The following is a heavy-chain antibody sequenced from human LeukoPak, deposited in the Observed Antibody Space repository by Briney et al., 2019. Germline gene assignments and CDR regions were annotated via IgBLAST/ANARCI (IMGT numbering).Heavy chain of an antibody. Sequence: GGPMKLSCAASGFTFNTYWMTWVRQAPGKGLEWLANINPNGNEKYFADSQKGRFTISRDNAKNSLYLQVSGLGAEDTAVYYCARDVRAGFDHWGLGTVVNV. D-gene: IGHD3-10*02. J-gene: IGHJ4*02. V-gene: IGHV3-7*01. CDR1: GFTFNTYW. CDR2: INPNGNEK. CDR3: ARDVRAGFDH.